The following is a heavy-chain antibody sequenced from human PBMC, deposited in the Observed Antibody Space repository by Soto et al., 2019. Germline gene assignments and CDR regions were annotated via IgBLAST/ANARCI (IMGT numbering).Heavy chain of an antibody. CDR2: VYYTGTT. CDR1: GGSISSYF. D-gene: IGHD6-13*01. J-gene: IGHJ4*02. CDR3: ARDLAAVPRAFDY. Sequence: QVQLQESGPGLLKPSETLSLTCTVSGGSISSYFYIWVRQPPGKGLEWIGSVYYTGTTDYNPSLKSRVTISVDTSKTQFSMNLRSVTAAYTAVYYCARDLAAVPRAFDYWGRGTLVTVSS. V-gene: IGHV4-59*01.